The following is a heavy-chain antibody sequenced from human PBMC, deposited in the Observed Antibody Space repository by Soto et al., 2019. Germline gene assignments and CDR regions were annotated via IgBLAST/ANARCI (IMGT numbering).Heavy chain of an antibody. J-gene: IGHJ6*03. D-gene: IGHD4-4*01. CDR2: INSDGSST. CDR1: GFTFSSYW. Sequence: GGSLRLSCAASGFTFSSYWMHWVRQAPGKGLVWVSRINSDGSSTSYADSVQGRFTISRDNAKNTLYLQMNSLRAEDTAVYYCARGTGTVTPNPYYYYYYYMDVWGKGTTVTVSS. V-gene: IGHV3-74*01. CDR3: ARGTGTVTPNPYYYYYYYMDV.